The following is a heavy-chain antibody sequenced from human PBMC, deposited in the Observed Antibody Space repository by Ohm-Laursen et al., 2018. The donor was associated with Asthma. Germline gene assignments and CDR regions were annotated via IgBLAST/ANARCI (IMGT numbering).Heavy chain of an antibody. V-gene: IGHV3-30*03. Sequence: SLRLSCAASGFTFSTYGMHWVRQAPGKGLEWVAAMLHEGSNKYYGDSVKGRFTISRDNSKNTLYLQMNSLRAEDTAVYYCARDSGYSSGWYFDYWGQGTLVTVSS. D-gene: IGHD6-19*01. CDR1: GFTFSTYG. J-gene: IGHJ4*02. CDR3: ARDSGYSSGWYFDY. CDR2: MLHEGSNK.